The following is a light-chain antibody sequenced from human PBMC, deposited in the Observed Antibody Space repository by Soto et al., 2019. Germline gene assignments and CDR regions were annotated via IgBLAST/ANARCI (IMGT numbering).Light chain of an antibody. CDR3: QHSYSTPRT. V-gene: IGKV1-39*01. J-gene: IGKJ4*01. Sequence: DIQMTQSPSSLSASVGDRVTITCRASQSISSYLNWYQQKPGKAPKLLIYAASSLQSGVPSTFSGSGSGIYFTLTISSLQPEDFATYYCQHSYSTPRTFGGGTKVEIK. CDR2: AAS. CDR1: QSISSY.